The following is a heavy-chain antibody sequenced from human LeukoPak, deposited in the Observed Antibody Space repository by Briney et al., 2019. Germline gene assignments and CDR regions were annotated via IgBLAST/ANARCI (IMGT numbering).Heavy chain of an antibody. CDR1: GFTFSSFE. V-gene: IGHV3-48*03. CDR3: AKVAKYYYGSETYYFFEH. CDR2: ISSSGSTI. J-gene: IGHJ4*02. Sequence: GGSLRLSCGASGFTFSSFEMNWVRQAPGKGLEWVSYISSSGSTIYYADSVKGRFTISRDNAKNSLYLQMNSLRVEDTAVYYCAKVAKYYYGSETYYFFEHWGQGTPVTASS. D-gene: IGHD3-10*01.